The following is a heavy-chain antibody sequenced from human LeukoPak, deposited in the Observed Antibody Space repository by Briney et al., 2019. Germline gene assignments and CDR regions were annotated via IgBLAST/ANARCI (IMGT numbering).Heavy chain of an antibody. D-gene: IGHD6-13*01. V-gene: IGHV3-7*01. J-gene: IGHJ4*02. CDR1: GFTFSSYW. CDR2: IKQDGSEK. CDR3: ARDGGIAAAGSIDY. Sequence: GGSLRLSCAASGFTFSSYWMSWVRQAPGKGLEWVANIKQDGSEKYYVDSVKGRFTISRDNAKNSLYLQMNSLRAEDTAVYYCARDGGIAAAGSIDYWGQGTLVTVSS.